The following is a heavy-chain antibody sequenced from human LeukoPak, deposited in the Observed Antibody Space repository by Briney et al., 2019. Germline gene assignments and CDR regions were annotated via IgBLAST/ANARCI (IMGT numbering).Heavy chain of an antibody. V-gene: IGHV3-21*01. Sequence: GGSLRLSCAASGFTFSSYSMNWVRQAPGKGLEWVSSISSSSSYIYYADSVKGRFTISRDNAKNSLYLQMNSLRAEDTAVYYCARGGPYYGFWSGYLTSFDYWGQGTLVTVSS. CDR3: ARGGPYYGFWSGYLTSFDY. CDR1: GFTFSSYS. CDR2: ISSSSSYI. D-gene: IGHD3-3*01. J-gene: IGHJ4*02.